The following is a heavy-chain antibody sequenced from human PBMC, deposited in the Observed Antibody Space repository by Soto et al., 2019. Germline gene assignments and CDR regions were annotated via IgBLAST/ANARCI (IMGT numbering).Heavy chain of an antibody. CDR3: ASTPQGDCTNGVCQSLDY. V-gene: IGHV4-31*03. D-gene: IGHD2-8*01. Sequence: PSETLSLTCTVSGGSISSGGYYWSWIRQHPGKGLEWIGYIYYSGSTYYNPSLKSRVTISVDTSKNQFSLKLSSVTAADTAVYYCASTPQGDCTNGVCQSLDYWGQGTLVTVSS. J-gene: IGHJ4*02. CDR2: IYYSGST. CDR1: GGSISSGGYY.